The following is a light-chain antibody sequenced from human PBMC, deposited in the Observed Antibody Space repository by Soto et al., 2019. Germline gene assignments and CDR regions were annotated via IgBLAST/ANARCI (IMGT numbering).Light chain of an antibody. Sequence: QSPLPQPSSVSGSPGQSITISCTGTSSDVGSYNLVSWCQQHPGKAPKLMIYEVSKRPSGVSNRFSGSKSGNTASLTISGLQAEDEADYYCCSYAGSSTFVFGTGTKVTVL. CDR2: EVS. CDR1: SSDVGSYNL. V-gene: IGLV2-23*02. CDR3: CSYAGSSTFV. J-gene: IGLJ1*01.